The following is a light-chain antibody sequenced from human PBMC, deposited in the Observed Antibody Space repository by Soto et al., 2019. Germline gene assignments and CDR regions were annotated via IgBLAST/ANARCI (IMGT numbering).Light chain of an antibody. Sequence: DTPMTQSPSTLSAYVGDRVTITCRASQSINGWLAWYQQKAGKAPKLLIYDASSLESGVPSRFSGSGSGTEFTLTITSLQPEDFATYYCQQYNSYLFTFGPGTKVDV. V-gene: IGKV1-5*01. CDR1: QSINGW. J-gene: IGKJ3*01. CDR2: DAS. CDR3: QQYNSYLFT.